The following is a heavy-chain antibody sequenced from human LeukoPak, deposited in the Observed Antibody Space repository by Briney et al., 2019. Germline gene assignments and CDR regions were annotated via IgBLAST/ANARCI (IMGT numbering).Heavy chain of an antibody. Sequence: GGSLRLSCAASGFTFSSYAMHWVRQAPGKGLEWVAVISYDGSNKYYADSVKGRFTISRGNSKNTLYLQMNSLRAEDTAVYYCARGPGIAVAGTDFDYWGQGTLVTVSS. D-gene: IGHD6-19*01. V-gene: IGHV3-30-3*01. J-gene: IGHJ4*02. CDR2: ISYDGSNK. CDR1: GFTFSSYA. CDR3: ARGPGIAVAGTDFDY.